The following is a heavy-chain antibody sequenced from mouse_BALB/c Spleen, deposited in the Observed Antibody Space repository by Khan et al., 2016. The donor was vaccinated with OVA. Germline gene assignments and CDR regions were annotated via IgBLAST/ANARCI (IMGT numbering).Heavy chain of an antibody. CDR3: GTGGDRGPWCAY. V-gene: IGHV1-74*01. Sequence: QVQLKESGPQLVRPGASMKISCKASGYSFTSYWMHWVKQRPGQGLDWIGMIDPSDSEIRLNQKFKDKATLTIDKSSSTAYMQLSSPTSEDCAVYYCGTGGDRGPWCAYWGKGLLVTV. CDR2: IDPSDSEI. J-gene: IGHJ3*01. CDR1: GYSFTSYW. D-gene: IGHD3-3*01.